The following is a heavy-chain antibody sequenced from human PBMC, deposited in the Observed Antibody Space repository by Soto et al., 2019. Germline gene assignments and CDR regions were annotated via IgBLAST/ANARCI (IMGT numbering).Heavy chain of an antibody. CDR1: GFIFSDYY. CDR3: ARAWKIEKFGVISMSKGLDV. V-gene: IGHV3-11*01. Sequence: QVQLVESGGGLVKAGGSLRLSCAASGFIFSDYYMTWIRQDPGKGLEWLSCSSNRDRSTYYADSVKDRFVVSKDNAKNLVYLQMNSLRAEDTAVYFCARAWKIEKFGVISMSKGLDVWGQGTTVTVSS. CDR2: SSNRDRST. D-gene: IGHD3-3*01. J-gene: IGHJ6*02.